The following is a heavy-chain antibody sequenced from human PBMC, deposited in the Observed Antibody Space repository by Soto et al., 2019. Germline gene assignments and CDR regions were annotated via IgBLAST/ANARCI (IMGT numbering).Heavy chain of an antibody. CDR1: GYTFTSYG. Sequence: ASVKVSCKASGYTFTSYGISWVRQAPGQGLEWMGWISAYNGNTNYAQKLQGRVTMTRNTSISTAYMELSSLRSEDTAVYYCARGVTMVRGPTRYYYYGMDVWGQGTTVTVS. CDR3: ARGVTMVRGPTRYYYYGMDV. CDR2: ISAYNGNT. V-gene: IGHV1-18*04. J-gene: IGHJ6*02. D-gene: IGHD3-10*01.